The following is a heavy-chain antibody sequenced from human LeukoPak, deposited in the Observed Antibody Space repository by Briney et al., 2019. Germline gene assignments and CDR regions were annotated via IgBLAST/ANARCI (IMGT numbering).Heavy chain of an antibody. CDR1: EFTFSSYA. J-gene: IGHJ4*02. Sequence: GGSLRLSCAASEFTFSSYAMSWVRQAPGKGLEWVSAISGSGGSTYDADSVKGRFTISRDNSKNTLYLQMNSLRAEDTAVYYCARDPGWGALDYWGQGALVIVSS. D-gene: IGHD3-16*01. CDR3: ARDPGWGALDY. CDR2: ISGSGGST. V-gene: IGHV3-23*01.